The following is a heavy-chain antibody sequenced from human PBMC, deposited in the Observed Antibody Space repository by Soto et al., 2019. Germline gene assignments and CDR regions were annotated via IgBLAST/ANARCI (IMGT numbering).Heavy chain of an antibody. J-gene: IGHJ4*02. V-gene: IGHV4-39*01. CDR3: ARLEGLATISYYFDF. Sequence: QLQLQESGPGLVKPSETLSLTCSVSGDSINSDKYYWGWIRQPPGKGLEWIGSIYYRGNTYYNPSLQTRATISLDKSKSQFSRKLNSVTAADSAVYFCARLEGLATISYYFDFWGQGALVTVSS. D-gene: IGHD3-9*01. CDR2: IYYRGNT. CDR1: GDSINSDKYY.